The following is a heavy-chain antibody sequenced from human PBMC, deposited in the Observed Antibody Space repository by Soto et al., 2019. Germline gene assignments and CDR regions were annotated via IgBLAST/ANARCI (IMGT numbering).Heavy chain of an antibody. J-gene: IGHJ4*02. Sequence: PGGSLRLSCAASGFTFSSYAMHWVRQAPGKGLEWVAVISYDGSNKYYADSVKGRFTISRDNSKNTLYLQMNSLRAEDTAVYYCAKARALYYDVWSGYHVDYWGQGTLVTVSS. CDR3: AKARALYYDVWSGYHVDY. V-gene: IGHV3-30-3*01. CDR1: GFTFSSYA. CDR2: ISYDGSNK. D-gene: IGHD3-3*01.